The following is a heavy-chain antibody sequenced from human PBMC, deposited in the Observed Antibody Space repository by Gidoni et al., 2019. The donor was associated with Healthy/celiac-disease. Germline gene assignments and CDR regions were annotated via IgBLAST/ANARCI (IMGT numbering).Heavy chain of an antibody. CDR2: ISSSGSTN. Sequence: EVQLVESGGGLVQAGGSLGLSCAAGGFTFSSYEMDWGRQSPGTGLGWVSYISSSGSTNYYADSVKGRFTIYRDNAKNSLYLQMNSLRAEDTAVYDCARDSSGYYPNWGQGTLVTVSS. CDR3: ARDSSGYYPN. V-gene: IGHV3-48*03. D-gene: IGHD3-22*01. J-gene: IGHJ4*02. CDR1: GFTFSSYE.